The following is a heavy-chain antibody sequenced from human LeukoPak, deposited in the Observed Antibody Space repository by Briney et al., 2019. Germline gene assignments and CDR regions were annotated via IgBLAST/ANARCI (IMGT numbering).Heavy chain of an antibody. CDR3: ARGPVRLARPYDH. CDR2: INHTGST. D-gene: IGHD3-9*01. J-gene: IGHJ4*02. Sequence: SETLSLTCTVQGGSLSGAYWTWIRQPPGKGLEWIGEINHTGSTNYNPSFKSRVTMSADTPKNQFSLNLTSVTAADTALYYCARGPVRLARPYDHWGQGTLVTVSS. V-gene: IGHV4-34*01. CDR1: GGSLSGAY.